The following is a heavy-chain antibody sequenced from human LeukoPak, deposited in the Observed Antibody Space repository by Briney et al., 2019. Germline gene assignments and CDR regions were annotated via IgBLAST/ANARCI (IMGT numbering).Heavy chain of an antibody. J-gene: IGHJ4*02. Sequence: PSETLSLTRAVYGGSFSGYYWSWIRQPPGKGLEWIGEINHSGSTNYNPSLKSRVTISVDTSKNQFSLKLSSVTAADTAVYYCASLIYCSSTSCYVFSDYWGQGTLVTVSS. D-gene: IGHD2-2*01. CDR2: INHSGST. V-gene: IGHV4-34*01. CDR3: ASLIYCSSTSCYVFSDY. CDR1: GGSFSGYY.